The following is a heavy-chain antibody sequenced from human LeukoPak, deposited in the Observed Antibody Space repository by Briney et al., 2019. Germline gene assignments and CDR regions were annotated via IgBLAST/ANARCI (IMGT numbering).Heavy chain of an antibody. V-gene: IGHV4-59*11. D-gene: IGHD2-8*01. Sequence: SETLSLTCTVSGGSIGSHYCSWIRQPPGKGLEWIGHIYYIGSTTYNPSLTSRVTMSVDTSKNQFSLKLNSVTAADTAVYYCARDGIFANGLDIWGQGTMVTVSS. CDR3: ARDGIFANGLDI. CDR2: IYYIGST. J-gene: IGHJ3*02. CDR1: GGSIGSHY.